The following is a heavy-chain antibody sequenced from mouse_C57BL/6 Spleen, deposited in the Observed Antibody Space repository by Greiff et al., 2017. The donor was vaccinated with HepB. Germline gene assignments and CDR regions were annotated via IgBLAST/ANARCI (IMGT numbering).Heavy chain of an antibody. CDR2: IYPGDGDT. CDR1: GYAFSSSW. V-gene: IGHV1-82*01. J-gene: IGHJ3*01. CDR3: AREGYDYGAFAY. D-gene: IGHD2-4*01. Sequence: QVQLQQSGPELVKPGASVKISCTASGYAFSSSWMNWVKQRPGKGLEWIGRIYPGDGDTNYNGKLKGKATLTADKSSSTAYMQLSSLTSEDSAVYFCAREGYDYGAFAYWGQGTLVTVSA.